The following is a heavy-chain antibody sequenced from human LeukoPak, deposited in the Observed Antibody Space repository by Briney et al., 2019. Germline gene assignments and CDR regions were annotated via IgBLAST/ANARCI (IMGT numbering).Heavy chain of an antibody. CDR2: ISSSSSTI. CDR1: GFTFSSYS. V-gene: IGHV3-48*01. CDR3: ARGADSDAFDI. Sequence: GGSLRLSCAASGFTFSSYSMNWVRQAPGKGLEWVSYISSSSSTIYYADSVKGRFTISRDNAKNSLYLQMNSLRAEDTAVYYCARGADSDAFDIWGQGTMVTVSS. J-gene: IGHJ3*02.